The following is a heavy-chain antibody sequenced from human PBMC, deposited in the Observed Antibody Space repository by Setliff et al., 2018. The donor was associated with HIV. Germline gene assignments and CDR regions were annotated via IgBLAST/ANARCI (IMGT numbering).Heavy chain of an antibody. CDR1: GGSISGHY. J-gene: IGHJ3*02. D-gene: IGHD2-8*02. CDR3: ARAPTGVTNAVDI. V-gene: IGHV4-59*11. Sequence: SETLSLTCTVSGGSISGHYWSWIRQPPGKGLEWIGNIFYSGSTNNNPSRKSRVSISVDTSKNQFSLKLRSVTAADTAVYYCARAPTGVTNAVDIWGQGTMVTVSS. CDR2: IFYSGST.